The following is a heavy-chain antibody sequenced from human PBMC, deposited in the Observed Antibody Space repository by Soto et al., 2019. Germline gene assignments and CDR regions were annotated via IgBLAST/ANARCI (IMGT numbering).Heavy chain of an antibody. CDR3: ARQITMVRGVVSTVWFDP. V-gene: IGHV4-4*02. CDR2: IYHSGST. J-gene: IGHJ5*02. CDR1: GGYISSSNL. Sequence: PSETLSLTCAVSGGYISSSNLWSWVRQPPGKGLEWIGEIYHSGSTNYNPSLKSRVTISVDKSKNQFSLKLSSVTAADTAVYYCARQITMVRGVVSTVWFDPWGQGTLVTVSS. D-gene: IGHD3-10*01.